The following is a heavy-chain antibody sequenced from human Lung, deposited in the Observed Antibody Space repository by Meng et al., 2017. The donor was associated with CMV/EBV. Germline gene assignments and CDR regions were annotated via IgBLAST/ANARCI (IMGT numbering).Heavy chain of an antibody. CDR1: GYPFTNYY. Sequence: SXXVSXXASGYPFTNYYLHWVRQAPGQGFEWMGLINPSGGATDYAQKFQGRVTMTTDTSASTVYMELRSLTSEDTALYYCARDQSLRVWSDLWGQGTLVTVSS. CDR3: ARDQSLRVWSDL. J-gene: IGHJ5*02. V-gene: IGHV1-46*01. CDR2: INPSGGAT.